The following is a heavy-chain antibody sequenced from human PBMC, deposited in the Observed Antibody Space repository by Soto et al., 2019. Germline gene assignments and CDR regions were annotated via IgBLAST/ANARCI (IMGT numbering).Heavy chain of an antibody. Sequence: SETLSLTCTLSGGSISSSSYYWGWIRQPPGKGLEWIGSIYYSGSTYYNPSLKSRVTISVDTSKNQFSLKLSSVTAADTAVYYCARHRCSGGSCYNSGNWFDPWGQGTLVTVSS. V-gene: IGHV4-39*01. D-gene: IGHD2-15*01. CDR2: IYYSGST. CDR1: GGSISSSSYY. J-gene: IGHJ5*02. CDR3: ARHRCSGGSCYNSGNWFDP.